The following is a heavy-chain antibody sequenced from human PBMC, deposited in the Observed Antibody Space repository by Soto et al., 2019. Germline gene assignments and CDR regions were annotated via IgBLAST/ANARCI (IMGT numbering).Heavy chain of an antibody. CDR2: IYSGGST. CDR3: ARVAMIAQGELDY. D-gene: IGHD3-22*01. J-gene: IGHJ4*02. Sequence: GSLRLSCAASGFTVSSNYMSWVRQAPGKGLEWVSVIYSGGSTYYADSVKGRFTISRDNSKNTLYLQMNSLRAEDTAVYYCARVAMIAQGELDYWGQGTLVTVSS. V-gene: IGHV3-53*01. CDR1: GFTVSSNY.